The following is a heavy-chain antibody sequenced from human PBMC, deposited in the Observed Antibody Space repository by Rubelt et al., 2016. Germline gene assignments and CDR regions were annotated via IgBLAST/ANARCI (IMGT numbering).Heavy chain of an antibody. J-gene: IGHJ4*02. CDR3: ARRGGSSGYYYFDY. CDR1: GGSFSGYY. CDR2: INHSGST. Sequence: QVQLQQWGAGLLKPSETLSLTCAVYGGSFSGYYWSWIRQPPGKGLEWIGEINHSGSTNYNPSLKSRVTISVDSSKNQISLELSAVTAADTAVYYCARRGGSSGYYYFDYSGQGTLVTVSS. D-gene: IGHD3-22*01. V-gene: IGHV4-34*01.